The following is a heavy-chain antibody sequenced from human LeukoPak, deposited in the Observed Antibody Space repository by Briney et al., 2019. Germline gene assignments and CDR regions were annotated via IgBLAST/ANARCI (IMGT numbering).Heavy chain of an antibody. CDR2: ISGSGGIT. Sequence: GGSLRLSCAASGFSLSSYAMSWVRQAPGKGLEWVSAISGSGGITYYADSVKGRFTISRDNSKNTLYLQMNSLRAEDTAVFYCARGGMVRRVMGAFDIWGQGTLVTVSS. CDR1: GFSLSSYA. J-gene: IGHJ3*02. CDR3: ARGGMVRRVMGAFDI. D-gene: IGHD3-10*01. V-gene: IGHV3-23*01.